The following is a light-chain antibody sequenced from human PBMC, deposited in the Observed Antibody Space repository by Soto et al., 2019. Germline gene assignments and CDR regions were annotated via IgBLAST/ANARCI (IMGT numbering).Light chain of an antibody. J-gene: IGKJ3*01. CDR2: GAS. CDR3: QQYNDWPPFT. Sequence: EIVMTQSPATLSVSPGERVTLSCRASQSVSRSLAWYQQKPGQAPRLLIYGASTRATGIPARFSGSGSGTEFTLTISSRQSEDFAVYYCQQYNDWPPFTFGPGTKVDIK. V-gene: IGKV3-15*01. CDR1: QSVSRS.